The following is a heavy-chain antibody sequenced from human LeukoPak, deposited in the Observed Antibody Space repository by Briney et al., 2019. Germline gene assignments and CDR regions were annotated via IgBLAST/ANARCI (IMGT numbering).Heavy chain of an antibody. V-gene: IGHV3-23*01. CDR1: GFTFSNYA. Sequence: SGGSLRLSCAASGFTFSNYAMSWLRQAPGKWLEWVSTISSRGDGTYYADSVRGRFTVSRDNFKNTLYLQMNSLRAEDSALYYCARGGRGSAAVVAPRSFDIWGQGTMVTVSS. J-gene: IGHJ3*02. CDR2: ISSRGDGT. CDR3: ARGGRGSAAVVAPRSFDI. D-gene: IGHD3-22*01.